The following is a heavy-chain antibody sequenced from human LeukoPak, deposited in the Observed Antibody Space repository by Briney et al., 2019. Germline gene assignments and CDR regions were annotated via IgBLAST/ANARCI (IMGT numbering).Heavy chain of an antibody. CDR1: GFSVSNYY. D-gene: IGHD6-13*01. V-gene: IGHV3-53*04. Sequence: TGGSLRLSCAGSGFSVSNYYMSWVRQAPGKGLEWVSLIRDSGETFYADSVKGRFTISRHNSKNTLYLQMNSLRAEDTAVYYCARDTAAAGFDPWGQGTLVTVSS. CDR2: IRDSGET. J-gene: IGHJ5*02. CDR3: ARDTAAAGFDP.